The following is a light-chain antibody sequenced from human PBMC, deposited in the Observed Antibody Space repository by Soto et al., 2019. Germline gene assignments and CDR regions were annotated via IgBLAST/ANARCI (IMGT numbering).Light chain of an antibody. V-gene: IGLV2-11*01. CDR2: DVS. J-gene: IGLJ2*01. CDR1: SSDVGGYNY. CDR3: CSYAGSDTLDVV. Sequence: QSALTQPRSVSGSPGQSVTISCTGTSSDVGGYNYVSWYQQHPGKAPKLMIYDVSKRPSGVPDRFSGSKSGNTASLTISGLQDEDEADYYCCSYAGSDTLDVVFGGGTKLTVL.